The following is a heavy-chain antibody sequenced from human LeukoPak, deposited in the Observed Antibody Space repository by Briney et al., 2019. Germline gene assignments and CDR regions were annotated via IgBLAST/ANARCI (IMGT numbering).Heavy chain of an antibody. CDR1: GGTFSSYA. CDR3: AREGRSLGPYYFDY. D-gene: IGHD3-16*02. CDR2: IIPIFGTA. J-gene: IGHJ4*02. V-gene: IGHV1-69*05. Sequence: GASVKVSCKASGGTFSSYAISWVRQAPGQGLEWMGEIIPIFGTANYAQKFQGRVTITTDESTSTAYMELSSLRSEDTAVYYCAREGRSLGPYYFDYWGQGTLVTVSS.